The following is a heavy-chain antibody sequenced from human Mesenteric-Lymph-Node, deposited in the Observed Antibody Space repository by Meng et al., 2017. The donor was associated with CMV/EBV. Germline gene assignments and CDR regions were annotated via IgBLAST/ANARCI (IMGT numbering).Heavy chain of an antibody. V-gene: IGHV2-5*01. CDR3: AHRPPRALTFCIGTTCPHYWYLDL. CDR1: G. Sequence: GAGWIRQPPGKALEWLALIDWNDDERYSPSLKNRLTITKDTSTHQVVLTMTNMDPVDTATYYCAHRPPRALTFCIGTTCPHYWYLDLWGPGTLVTVSS. J-gene: IGHJ2*01. CDR2: IDWNDDE. D-gene: IGHD2/OR15-2a*01.